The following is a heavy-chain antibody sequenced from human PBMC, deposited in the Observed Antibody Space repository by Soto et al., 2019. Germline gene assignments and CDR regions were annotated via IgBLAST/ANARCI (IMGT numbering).Heavy chain of an antibody. D-gene: IGHD6-13*01. Sequence: SETLSLTCAVYGGSFSGYYWSWIRQPPGKGLEWIGEINHSGSTNYNPSLKSRVTISVDTSKNQFSLKLSSVTAADTAVYYCARDLRYSSSLRIDYWGQGTLVTVSS. V-gene: IGHV4-34*01. CDR1: GGSFSGYY. CDR2: INHSGST. CDR3: ARDLRYSSSLRIDY. J-gene: IGHJ4*02.